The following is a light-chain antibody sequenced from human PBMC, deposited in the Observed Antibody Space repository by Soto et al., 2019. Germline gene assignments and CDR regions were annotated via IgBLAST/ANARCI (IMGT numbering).Light chain of an antibody. CDR1: SSNIGAGYD. V-gene: IGLV1-40*01. Sequence: QSVLTQPPSVSGAPGQRVTISCTGSSSNIGAGYDVQWYQQLPGAAPKLLIFGNSNRPSGVPDRFSGSRSGTSASLAITGLQAEDEAYYFCQSYDISRSVSVIFGGGTKLTVL. CDR3: QSYDISRSVSVI. CDR2: GNS. J-gene: IGLJ2*01.